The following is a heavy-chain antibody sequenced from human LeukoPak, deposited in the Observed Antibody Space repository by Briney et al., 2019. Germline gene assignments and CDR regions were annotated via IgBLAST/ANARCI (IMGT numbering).Heavy chain of an antibody. D-gene: IGHD3-16*01. CDR1: GYTLTELS. CDR2: FDPEDGET. Sequence: ASVKVSCKVSGYTLTELSMHWVRQAPGKGLEWMGGFDPEDGETIYAQKFQGRVTMTGDTSTDTAYMELSSLRSEDTAVYHCATAPLGYYYMDVWGKGTTVTVSS. V-gene: IGHV1-24*01. CDR3: ATAPLGYYYMDV. J-gene: IGHJ6*03.